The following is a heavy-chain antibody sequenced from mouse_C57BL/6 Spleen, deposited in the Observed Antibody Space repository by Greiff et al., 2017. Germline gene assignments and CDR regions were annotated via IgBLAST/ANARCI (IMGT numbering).Heavy chain of an antibody. D-gene: IGHD1-1*02. CDR3: ARDGTMVHFDY. V-gene: IGHV3-6*01. J-gene: IGHJ2*01. CDR2: ISYDGSN. Sequence: DVKLQESGPGLVKPSQSLSLTCSVTGYSITSGYYWNWIRQFPGNKLEWMGYISYDGSNNYNPSLKNRISITRDTSKNQVFLKLNSVTTEDTATYYCARDGTMVHFDYWGQGTTLTVSS. CDR1: GYSITSGYY.